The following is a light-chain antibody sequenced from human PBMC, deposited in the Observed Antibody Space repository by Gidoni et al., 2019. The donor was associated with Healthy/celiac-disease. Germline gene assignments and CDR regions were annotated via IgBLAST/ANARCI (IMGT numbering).Light chain of an antibody. V-gene: IGKV3-11*01. J-gene: IGKJ1*01. CDR3: QQRSNWPRGT. Sequence: EIVLTQSPATLSLSPGERATLSFRASQSVSSYLAWYQQKPGQAPRLLIYDASNRATGIPARFSGSGSGTDFTLTISSLEPEDFAVYYCQQRSNWPRGTFGQXTKVEIK. CDR2: DAS. CDR1: QSVSSY.